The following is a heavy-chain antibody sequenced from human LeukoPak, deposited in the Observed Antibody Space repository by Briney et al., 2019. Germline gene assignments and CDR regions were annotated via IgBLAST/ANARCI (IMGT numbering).Heavy chain of an antibody. CDR1: GFTFSSYE. CDR2: ISGSGSPI. D-gene: IGHD5-12*01. V-gene: IGHV3-48*03. Sequence: GGSLRLSCAASGFTFSSYEMNWVRQAPGKGLEWVSYISGSGSPIYYADSVKGRFTISRDNAKNSLYLQMNSLRAEDTAVYHCAREPSAPPQWLRNYYFDYWGQGTLVTVSS. J-gene: IGHJ4*02. CDR3: AREPSAPPQWLRNYYFDY.